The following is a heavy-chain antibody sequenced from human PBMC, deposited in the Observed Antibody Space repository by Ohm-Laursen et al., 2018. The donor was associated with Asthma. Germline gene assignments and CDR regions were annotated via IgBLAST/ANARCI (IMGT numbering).Heavy chain of an antibody. CDR1: GGTFSSYA. CDR3: ATNYDSSGYYFFDY. D-gene: IGHD3-22*01. CDR2: IIPIFGTA. J-gene: IGHJ4*02. V-gene: IGHV1-69*01. Sequence: SSVKVSCKPSGGTFSSYAISWVRQAPGQGLEWMGGIIPIFGTANYAQKFQGRVTITADESTSTAYMELSSLRSEDTAVYYCATNYDSSGYYFFDYWGQGTLVTVSS.